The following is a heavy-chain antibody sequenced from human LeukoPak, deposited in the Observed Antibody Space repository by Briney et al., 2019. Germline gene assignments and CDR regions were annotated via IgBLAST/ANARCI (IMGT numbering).Heavy chain of an antibody. J-gene: IGHJ6*03. CDR3: ARGRRYGYYVRGSLRSYYYYFMDV. D-gene: IGHD4-17*01. Sequence: GASVKVSCKASGYTFTSYDINWVRQAPGQGLEWMGWMNPNSGNTGYAQKFQGRVTITRNTSISTAYMELSSLRSEDTAVYYCARGRRYGYYVRGSLRSYYYYFMDVWGKGTTVTVSS. CDR1: GYTFTSYD. V-gene: IGHV1-8*03. CDR2: MNPNSGNT.